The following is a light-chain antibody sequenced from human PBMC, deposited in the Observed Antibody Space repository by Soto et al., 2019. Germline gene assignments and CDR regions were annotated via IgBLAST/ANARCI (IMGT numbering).Light chain of an antibody. Sequence: SYELTQPPSVTVAPGKTARITCGGNNIGSTSVHWYQQKPGQAPVLVIYYDSDRPSGIPERFSGSSSGNTATLTISRVDAGDEAESFCQGLDSSSGSYVFGTGTKLTVL. J-gene: IGLJ1*01. CDR1: NIGSTS. V-gene: IGLV3-21*04. CDR2: YDS. CDR3: QGLDSSSGSYV.